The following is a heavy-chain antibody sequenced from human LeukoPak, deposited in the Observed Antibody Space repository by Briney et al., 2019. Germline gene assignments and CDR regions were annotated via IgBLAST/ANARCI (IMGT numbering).Heavy chain of an antibody. Sequence: GGSLRLSCAASGFTFTSYAMTWVRQAPGKGLEWVSTVSGSAGRTDYADSVKGRFTISRDNLKNTLYLQMNGLRAEDTAVYYCAKNRGHCVDGVCHNYYYMDVWGKGTTVTVSS. CDR1: GFTFTSYA. V-gene: IGHV3-23*01. CDR3: AKNRGHCVDGVCHNYYYMDV. D-gene: IGHD2-8*02. J-gene: IGHJ6*03. CDR2: VSGSAGRT.